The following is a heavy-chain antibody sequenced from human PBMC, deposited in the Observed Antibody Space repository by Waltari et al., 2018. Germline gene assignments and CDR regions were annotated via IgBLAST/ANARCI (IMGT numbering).Heavy chain of an antibody. CDR3: ATDSNYKYYYYYYGMDV. CDR2: INHSGST. Sequence: QVQLQQWGAGLLKPSETLSLTCAVYGGSFSGYYWSWIRQPPGKGLEWIGEINHSGSTNDNPSLKSRVTISVDTSKNQFSLKLSSVTAADTAVYYCATDSNYKYYYYYYGMDVWGQGTTVTVSS. J-gene: IGHJ6*02. V-gene: IGHV4-34*01. D-gene: IGHD4-4*01. CDR1: GGSFSGYY.